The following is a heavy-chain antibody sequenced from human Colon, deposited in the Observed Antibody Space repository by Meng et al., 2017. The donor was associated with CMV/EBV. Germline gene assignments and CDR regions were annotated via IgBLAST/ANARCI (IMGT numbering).Heavy chain of an antibody. J-gene: IGHJ4*02. CDR1: VFMFRYYA. Sequence: LACLTSVFMFRYYAVSWVRQAPGERLGWVSAVTGSGDTTFYADSVRGRFTISRDNSQNTVYLHMTSLRADDTATYYCLRDPLLLPQRYWGQRTLVTVSS. D-gene: IGHD2-2*01. V-gene: IGHV3-23*01. CDR3: LRDPLLLPQRY. CDR2: VTGSGDTT.